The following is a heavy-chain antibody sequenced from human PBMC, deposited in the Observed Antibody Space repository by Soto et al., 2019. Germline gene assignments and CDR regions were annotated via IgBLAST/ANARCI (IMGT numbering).Heavy chain of an antibody. CDR3: ARRRPIGYYNF. Sequence: QVQLVESGGDLVKPGGSLRLSCAASGFPFSDYYMSWIRQAPGKGLEWVSSIGSGSTYTNYADFVKGRFTISRDNAKNSLYLQMNSLRAEDTAVYYCARRRPIGYYNFWGPGTLVTVSA. D-gene: IGHD3-22*01. CDR2: IGSGSTYT. CDR1: GFPFSDYY. V-gene: IGHV3-11*05. J-gene: IGHJ4*02.